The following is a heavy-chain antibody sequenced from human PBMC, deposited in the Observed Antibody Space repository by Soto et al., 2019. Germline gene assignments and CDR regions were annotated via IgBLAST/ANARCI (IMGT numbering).Heavy chain of an antibody. CDR3: ARWEQPLFDY. CDR2: ISSDGNHK. CDR1: GFTVSAYT. V-gene: IGHV3-30-3*01. J-gene: IGHJ4*02. D-gene: IGHD1-26*01. Sequence: QVQLVESGGGVVQPGRSLRLSCAASGFTVSAYTMHWVRQAPGKALEWVAVISSDGNHKYYTDSVKGRFTISRDTSTNTLYLQMNSLRAEDTAVYYCARWEQPLFDYWGQGTLVTVSS.